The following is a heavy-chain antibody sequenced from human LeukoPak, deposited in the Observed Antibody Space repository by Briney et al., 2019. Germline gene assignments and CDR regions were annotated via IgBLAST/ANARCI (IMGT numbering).Heavy chain of an antibody. J-gene: IGHJ4*02. Sequence: GGSLRLSCAASGLTFNTYWMHWVRQAPGEGLVWVSHINFDGSSTTYADSVKGRFTISRDNAKNTLYLQMNSLRAEDTAVYYCARRYCSSTSCLFDYWGQGTLVIVSS. CDR3: ARRYCSSTSCLFDY. CDR1: GLTFNTYW. V-gene: IGHV3-74*01. CDR2: INFDGSST. D-gene: IGHD2-2*01.